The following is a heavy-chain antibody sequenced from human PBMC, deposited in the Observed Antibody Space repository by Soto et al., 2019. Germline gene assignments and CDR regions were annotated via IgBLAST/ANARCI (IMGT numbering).Heavy chain of an antibody. Sequence: ASETLALTCAVYGGSFSGYYWSWIRQPPGKGLEWIGEINHSGSTNYNPSLKSRVTISVDTSKNQFSLKLSSVTAADTAVYYCARRERLRDYWGQGTLVTVS. CDR3: ARRERLRDY. CDR2: INHSGST. J-gene: IGHJ4*02. D-gene: IGHD5-12*01. V-gene: IGHV4-34*01. CDR1: GGSFSGYY.